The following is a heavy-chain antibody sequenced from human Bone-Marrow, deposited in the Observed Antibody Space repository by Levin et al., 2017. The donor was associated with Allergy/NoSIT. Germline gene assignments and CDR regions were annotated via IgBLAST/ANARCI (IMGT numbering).Heavy chain of an antibody. J-gene: IGHJ5*02. Sequence: PGGSLRLSCAASGFTFSRYGMHWVRQAPGKGLEWVAVTSYVGSDEYYADSVKGRFTISRDNAKNSLFLQMNSLTAADTAVYYCARGLEYSGLPWGQGTLVTVSS. CDR1: GFTFSRYG. V-gene: IGHV3-30*03. CDR3: ARGLEYSGLP. D-gene: IGHD5-12*01. CDR2: TSYVGSDE.